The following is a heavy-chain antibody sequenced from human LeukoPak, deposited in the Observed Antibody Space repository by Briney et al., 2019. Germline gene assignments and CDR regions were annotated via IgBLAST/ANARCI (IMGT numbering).Heavy chain of an antibody. V-gene: IGHV1-69*05. CDR2: IIPIFGTA. CDR3: AREYPRESWFGASYYFDY. Sequence: SVKVSCKASGGTFSSYAISWVRQAPGQGLEWMGRIIPIFGTANYAQKFQGRVTMTTDESTITAYMELSSLRSEDTAVDYCAREYPRESWFGASYYFDYWGQGTLVTVSS. D-gene: IGHD3-10*01. J-gene: IGHJ4*02. CDR1: GGTFSSYA.